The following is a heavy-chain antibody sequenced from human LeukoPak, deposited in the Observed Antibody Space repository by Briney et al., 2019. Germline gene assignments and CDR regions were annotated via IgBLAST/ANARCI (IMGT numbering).Heavy chain of an antibody. CDR1: GDSISSSSYS. J-gene: IGHJ4*02. Sequence: PSETLSLTCTVSGDSISSSSYSWGWIRQPPGKGLEWIGSIYYSGSTNYNPSLKSRVTISVDTSKNQFSLKLSSVTAADTAVYYCARHGQWPTYFDYWGQGTLVTVSS. D-gene: IGHD6-19*01. V-gene: IGHV4-39*01. CDR2: IYYSGST. CDR3: ARHGQWPTYFDY.